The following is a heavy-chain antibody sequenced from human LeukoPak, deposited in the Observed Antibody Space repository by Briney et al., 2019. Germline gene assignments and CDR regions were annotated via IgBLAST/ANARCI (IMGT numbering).Heavy chain of an antibody. CDR1: TFNFGNYW. CDR3: AKDRIVGTNYLGYGMDV. Sequence: GGSLRLSCAASTFNFGNYWMSWVRQAPGEGLEWVANINQDGSEKYYVDSVKGRFTNSRNNAKNSLDLQMNSLRVEDTAVYYCAKDRIVGTNYLGYGMDVWGQGTTVTVSS. D-gene: IGHD1-26*01. V-gene: IGHV3-7*01. J-gene: IGHJ6*02. CDR2: INQDGSEK.